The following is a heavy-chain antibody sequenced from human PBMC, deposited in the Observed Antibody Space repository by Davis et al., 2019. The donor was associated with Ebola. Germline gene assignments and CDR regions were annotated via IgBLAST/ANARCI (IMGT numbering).Heavy chain of an antibody. CDR2: VILNSGAT. V-gene: IGHV1-2*06. CDR1: GYTFTDYN. Sequence: ASVKVSCKASGYTFTDYNIHWMRQAPGQGLELLGLVILNSGATNYAQKFQGRVTMTRDTSISTVYMELSSLRYDDTADYYCARGHNYAHEYWGQGTLVTVSS. CDR3: ARGHNYAHEY. D-gene: IGHD4-11*01. J-gene: IGHJ4*02.